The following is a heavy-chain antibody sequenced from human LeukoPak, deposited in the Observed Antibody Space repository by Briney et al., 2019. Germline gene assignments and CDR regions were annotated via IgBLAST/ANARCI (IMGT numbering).Heavy chain of an antibody. J-gene: IGHJ4*02. V-gene: IGHV4-34*01. CDR1: GGSLSGYY. CDR3: ARSVDTAMVHFDY. Sequence: PSETLSLTCAVYGGSLSGYYWSWIRQPPGKGLEWIGEINHSGSTNYNPSLKSRVTISVDTSKNQFSLKLSSVTAADTAVYYCARSVDTAMVHFDYWGQGTLVTVSS. CDR2: INHSGST. D-gene: IGHD5-18*01.